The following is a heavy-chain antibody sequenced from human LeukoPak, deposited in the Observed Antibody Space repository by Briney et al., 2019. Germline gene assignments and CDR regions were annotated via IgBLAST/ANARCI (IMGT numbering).Heavy chain of an antibody. CDR1: GGSISSSSYY. D-gene: IGHD3-22*01. J-gene: IGHJ4*02. CDR3: GRDRRATYYYDSSGYYSDF. CDR2: IYYSGST. V-gene: IGHV4-39*07. Sequence: SETLSLTCTVSGGSISSSSYYWGWIRQPPGKGLEWIGSIYYSGSTYYNPSLASRVTMSVDTSKNQFSLKLSSVTAADTAVYYCGRDRRATYYYDSSGYYSDFWGQGTLVTVSS.